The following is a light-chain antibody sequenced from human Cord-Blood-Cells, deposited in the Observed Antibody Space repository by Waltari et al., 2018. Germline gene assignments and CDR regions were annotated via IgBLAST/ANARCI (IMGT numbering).Light chain of an antibody. V-gene: IGLV2-23*01. J-gene: IGLJ2*01. CDR1: SRDFGSYNL. CDR3: CSYAGSSTLV. CDR2: EGS. Sequence: QSALTQPASVSGSPGPSITIPCTGTSRDFGSYNLVSWYQQHPGKAPKLMIYEGSKRPSGVSNRFSGSKSGNTASLTISGLQAEDEADYYCCSYAGSSTLVFGGGTKLTVL.